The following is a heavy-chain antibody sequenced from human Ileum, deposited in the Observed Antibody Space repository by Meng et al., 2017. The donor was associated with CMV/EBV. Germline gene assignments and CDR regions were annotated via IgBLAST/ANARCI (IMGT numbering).Heavy chain of an antibody. V-gene: IGHV4-59*01. CDR2: IYYTVST. CDR3: ARGRYCSSTSCFPFDY. J-gene: IGHJ4*02. CDR1: GDSISSYY. Sequence: SETLSITCNVSGDSISSYYWNWIRQPPGKGLEWIGYIYYTVSTNYNPSLKSRATISVDTSKNQFSLKLSSVTAADTAVYYCARGRYCSSTSCFPFDYWGQGALVTVSS. D-gene: IGHD2-2*01.